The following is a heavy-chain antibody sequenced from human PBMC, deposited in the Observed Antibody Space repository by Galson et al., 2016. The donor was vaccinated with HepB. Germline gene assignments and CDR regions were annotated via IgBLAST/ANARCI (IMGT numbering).Heavy chain of an antibody. V-gene: IGHV3-33*01. CDR2: IGHVGNAI. D-gene: IGHD3-3*02. J-gene: IGHJ4*02. CDR3: ARDLQSHFFDY. CDR1: GFPFNLWG. Sequence: SLRLSCAASGFPFNLWGMHWLRQAPGKGLEWLAIIGHVGNAIMYAGSVKGRFTISRDNSKNTLYLQMDMLRVEDTAVYNCARDLQSHFFDYWGRGALVTVSS.